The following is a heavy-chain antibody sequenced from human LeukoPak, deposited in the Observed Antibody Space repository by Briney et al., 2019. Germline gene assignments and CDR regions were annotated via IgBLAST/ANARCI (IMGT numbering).Heavy chain of an antibody. Sequence: SGGSLRLSCAASGFTFDDYGMSWVRQAPGKGLEWVSGINWNGGSTGYADSVKVRFTISRDNDKDSLYLQMNSLRAEDTALYYCARGGPTYYDILTGYYYDDAYDIWGQGTMVTVSS. D-gene: IGHD3-9*01. J-gene: IGHJ3*02. CDR2: INWNGGST. CDR3: ARGGPTYYDILTGYYYDDAYDI. CDR1: GFTFDDYG. V-gene: IGHV3-20*04.